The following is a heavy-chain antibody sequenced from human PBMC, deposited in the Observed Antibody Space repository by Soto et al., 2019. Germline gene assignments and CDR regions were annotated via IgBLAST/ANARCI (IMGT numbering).Heavy chain of an antibody. D-gene: IGHD6-13*01. CDR2: INHSGST. CDR1: GGSFSGYY. J-gene: IGHJ6*02. V-gene: IGHV4-34*01. Sequence: SETLSLTCAVYGGSFSGYYWSWIRQPPGKRLEWIGEINHSGSTNYNPSLKSRVTISVDTSKNQFSLKLSSVTAADTAVYYCARGWPSSFSSSWYESYYYYGMDVWGQGTTVTVSS. CDR3: ARGWPSSFSSSWYESYYYYGMDV.